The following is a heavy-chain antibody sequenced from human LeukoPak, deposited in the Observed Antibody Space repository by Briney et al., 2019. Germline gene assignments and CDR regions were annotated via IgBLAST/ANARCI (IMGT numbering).Heavy chain of an antibody. V-gene: IGHV3-74*01. CDR3: ARASGYLNDLDF. D-gene: IGHD3-3*01. CDR2: INSHGDTT. CDR1: GFTFSKYR. Sequence: GGSLRLSCEATGFTFSKYRMHWVRQSPGKGLVWVSFINSHGDTTTYADSVRGRFTISRDNAKNTVFLQMTGLVAEDTAVYYCARASGYLNDLDFWGQGTLVSVSS. J-gene: IGHJ4*02.